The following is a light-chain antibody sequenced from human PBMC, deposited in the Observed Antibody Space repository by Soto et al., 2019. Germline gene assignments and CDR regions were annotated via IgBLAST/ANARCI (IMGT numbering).Light chain of an antibody. CDR3: KQRTNWPTSP. CDR2: DAS. J-gene: IGKJ5*01. CDR1: QNVRSY. V-gene: IGKV3-11*01. Sequence: EIVLTQSPTTLSLSPGERATLSCRASQNVRSYLAWYQQKPGQAPRLLIHDASSRATGIPDRFSGSGSGTDFTLTISTLEPEDSAVYYCKQRTNWPTSPFGQGTRLEIK.